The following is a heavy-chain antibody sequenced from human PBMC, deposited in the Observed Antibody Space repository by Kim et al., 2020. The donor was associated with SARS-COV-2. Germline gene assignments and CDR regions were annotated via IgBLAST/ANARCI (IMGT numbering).Heavy chain of an antibody. V-gene: IGHV1-58*01. CDR3: AATNENYYYYGMDV. Sequence: EQKFQERVTITRDMSTSTAYMELSSLRSEDTAVYYCAATNENYYYYGMDVWGQGTTVTVSS. J-gene: IGHJ6*02.